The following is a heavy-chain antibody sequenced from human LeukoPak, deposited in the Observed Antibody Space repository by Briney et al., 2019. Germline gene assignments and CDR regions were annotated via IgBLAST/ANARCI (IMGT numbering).Heavy chain of an antibody. J-gene: IGHJ4*02. CDR2: INPNSGGT. CDR3: ARGAVMVTLATHFDY. Sequence: ASVKVSCKASGYTFTGYYMHWVRQAPGQGLEWMGWINPNSGGTNYAQKFQGRVTMTRDTSISTAYMELSRLRSDDTAVYYCARGAVMVTLATHFDYWGQGTLVTVSS. CDR1: GYTFTGYY. D-gene: IGHD5-18*01. V-gene: IGHV1-2*02.